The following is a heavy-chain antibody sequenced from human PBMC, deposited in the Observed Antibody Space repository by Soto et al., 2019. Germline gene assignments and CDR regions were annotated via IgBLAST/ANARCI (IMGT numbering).Heavy chain of an antibody. J-gene: IGHJ4*02. V-gene: IGHV4-4*09. Sequence: QVQLQESGPGLVKPSETLSLTCAVSGASIRSDYWSWIRQIPGRGLEWIGYIYASERTNYNPSSRSRVTISADTSKNQFSLKVRSVTAADTAVYYCARQWDYWGQGILVTVSS. CDR1: GASIRSDY. CDR3: ARQWDY. D-gene: IGHD2-8*01. CDR2: IYASERT.